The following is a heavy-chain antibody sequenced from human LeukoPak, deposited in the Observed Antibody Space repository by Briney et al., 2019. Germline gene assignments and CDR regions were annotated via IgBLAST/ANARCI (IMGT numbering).Heavy chain of an antibody. CDR2: IFPGDSDT. Sequence: GESLKISCKGSGYGFSSYWIGWVRQMPGKGLEWMGIIFPGDSDTRYSPSFQGQVTISADNSINTAFLEWSSLKASDTAMYYCANSYTSGWYYFDYWGQGALVTVSS. J-gene: IGHJ4*02. CDR3: ANSYTSGWYYFDY. D-gene: IGHD6-19*01. V-gene: IGHV5-51*01. CDR1: GYGFSSYW.